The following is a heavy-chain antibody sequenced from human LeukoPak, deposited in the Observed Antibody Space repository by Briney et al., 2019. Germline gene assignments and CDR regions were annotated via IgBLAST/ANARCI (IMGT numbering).Heavy chain of an antibody. Sequence: GRSLRLSCAASGFAFSSYAVHWVRQAPGKGLECVAVISHDGSKKYYADFVKGRFTISRDNSKNTLYLHMNSLIPEDTAVYFCAKDWKFYYVSGSFFPDNWGQGTLVTVSS. D-gene: IGHD3-10*01. CDR1: GFAFSSYA. CDR2: ISHDGSKK. J-gene: IGHJ4*02. V-gene: IGHV3-30-3*01. CDR3: AKDWKFYYVSGSFFPDN.